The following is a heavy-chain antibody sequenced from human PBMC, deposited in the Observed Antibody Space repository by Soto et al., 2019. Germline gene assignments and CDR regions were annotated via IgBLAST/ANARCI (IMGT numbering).Heavy chain of an antibody. Sequence: QVQLVQSGAEVKKPGDSVKVSCKASGYTFRSYYIHWVRQAPGQGLEWIGIINTNGGSTNYAQTFEVSLTVTRDTSTATVYMDLSALTSDDTAMYYCARGLGLGDCWGQWTLVTVSS. CDR2: INTNGGST. CDR1: GYTFRSYY. D-gene: IGHD3-9*01. CDR3: ARGLGLGDC. J-gene: IGHJ4*02. V-gene: IGHV1-46*01.